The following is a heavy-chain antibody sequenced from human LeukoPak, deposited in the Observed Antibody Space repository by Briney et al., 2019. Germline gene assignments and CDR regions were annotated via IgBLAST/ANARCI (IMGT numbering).Heavy chain of an antibody. CDR2: IGGTGGNI. D-gene: IGHD2-21*01. CDR3: VRDNYSYRLDV. Sequence: GGSLRLSCAASGVSFSNYAMYWVRQAPGKGLEWVSAIGGTGGNIFYTDSVKGRLTISRDNSKNTLYLHMNSLRAEDTAIYYCVRDNYSYRLDVWGQGTLVTVSS. J-gene: IGHJ4*02. V-gene: IGHV3-23*01. CDR1: GVSFSNYA.